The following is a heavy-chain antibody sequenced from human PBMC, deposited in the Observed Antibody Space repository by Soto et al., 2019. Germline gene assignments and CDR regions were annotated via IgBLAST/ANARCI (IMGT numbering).Heavy chain of an antibody. CDR3: ARAHVRFQLGSSDY. Sequence: QVQLVQSGAEVKKPGASVKVSCKASGYSFTGYFMHWVRQVPGQGLEWMGWTNPKSGVTKYPQKFQGRVTMTRDTSISTAYMELTRLRSDDTAVYYCARAHVRFQLGSSDYWGQGTLLTVSS. CDR1: GYSFTGYF. V-gene: IGHV1-2*02. CDR2: TNPKSGVT. J-gene: IGHJ4*02. D-gene: IGHD3-10*01.